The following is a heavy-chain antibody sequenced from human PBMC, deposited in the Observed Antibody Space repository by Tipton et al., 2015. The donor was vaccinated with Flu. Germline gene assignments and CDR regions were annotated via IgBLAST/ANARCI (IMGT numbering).Heavy chain of an antibody. Sequence: SLRLSCAASGFTFSSYSMNWVRQAPGKGLEWVSSISSSSSYIYYADSVKGRFTISRDTAKNSLYLQMDSLRAEDTAVYYCARDSDFWSGYPTNDYWGQGTLVTVSS. CDR2: ISSSSSYI. V-gene: IGHV3-21*01. D-gene: IGHD3-3*01. CDR1: GFTFSSYS. CDR3: ARDSDFWSGYPTNDY. J-gene: IGHJ4*02.